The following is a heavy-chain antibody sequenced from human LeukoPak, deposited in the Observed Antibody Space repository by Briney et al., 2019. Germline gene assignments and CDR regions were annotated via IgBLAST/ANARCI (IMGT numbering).Heavy chain of an antibody. D-gene: IGHD2-15*01. Sequence: GGSLRLSCAASGFTFSSYAMHWVRQAPGKGLEWVAFIHYDGSNNYYADSVKGRFTISRDNSKNTLYLQMNSLRAEDTAVYYCAKSGLNRFDYWGQGTLVTVSS. CDR3: AKSGLNRFDY. CDR1: GFTFSSYA. J-gene: IGHJ4*02. CDR2: IHYDGSNN. V-gene: IGHV3-30*02.